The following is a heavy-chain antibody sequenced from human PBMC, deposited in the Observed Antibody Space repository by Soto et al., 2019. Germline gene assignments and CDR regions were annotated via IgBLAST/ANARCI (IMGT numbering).Heavy chain of an antibody. D-gene: IGHD2-15*01. CDR2: INHSGST. Sequence: PSETLSLTCAVYGGSFSGYYWSWIRQPPGKGLEWIGEINHSGSTNYNPSLKSRVTISVDTSKNQFSLKLSSVTAVDTAVYYCAVKGYCSGGSCYSAPFDYWGQGTLVTVS. CDR1: GGSFSGYY. CDR3: AVKGYCSGGSCYSAPFDY. J-gene: IGHJ4*02. V-gene: IGHV4-34*01.